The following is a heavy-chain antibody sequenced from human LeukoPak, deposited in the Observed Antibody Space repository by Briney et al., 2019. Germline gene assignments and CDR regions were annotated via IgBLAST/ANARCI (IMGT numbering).Heavy chain of an antibody. D-gene: IGHD3-3*01. Sequence: SVKVSCKASGGTFSSYAISWVRQAPGQGLEWMGGVIPIFGTANYAQKFQGRVTITADESTSTAYMELSSLRSEDTAVYYCARGNGRITIFGEWLLVAFDIWGQGTMVTVSS. V-gene: IGHV1-69*13. CDR1: GGTFSSYA. CDR3: ARGNGRITIFGEWLLVAFDI. CDR2: VIPIFGTA. J-gene: IGHJ3*02.